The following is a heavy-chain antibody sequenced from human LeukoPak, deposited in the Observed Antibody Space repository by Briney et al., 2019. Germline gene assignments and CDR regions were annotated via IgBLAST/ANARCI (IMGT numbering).Heavy chain of an antibody. J-gene: IGHJ4*02. Sequence: GGSLRLSCAASGFTFSDHYMGWVRQAPGKGLEWVGRIRNQANSYTTEYAASVKGRFTLSRDDSKSSLFVQMNSLKTEDTAVYFCVRSLADWGQGTQVTVSS. CDR2: IRNQANSYTT. V-gene: IGHV3-72*01. D-gene: IGHD6-19*01. CDR3: VRSLAD. CDR1: GFTFSDHY.